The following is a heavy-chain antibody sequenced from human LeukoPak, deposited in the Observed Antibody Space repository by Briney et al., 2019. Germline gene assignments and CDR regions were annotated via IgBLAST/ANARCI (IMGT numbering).Heavy chain of an antibody. D-gene: IGHD3-10*01. CDR2: MNPNSGNT. Sequence: GASVKVSCKASGYTFTGYYMHWVRQATGQGLEWMGWMNPNSGNTGYAQKFQGRVTMTRNTSISTAYMELSSLRSEDTAVYYCAREVVNYYGSGSYAENVYYYYMDVWGKGTTVTISS. CDR1: GYTFTGYY. J-gene: IGHJ6*03. CDR3: AREVVNYYGSGSYAENVYYYYMDV. V-gene: IGHV1-8*02.